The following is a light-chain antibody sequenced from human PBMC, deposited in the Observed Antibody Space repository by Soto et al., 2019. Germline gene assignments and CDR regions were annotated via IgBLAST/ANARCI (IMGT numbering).Light chain of an antibody. CDR3: LQYNDWPPKQYT. CDR2: GAS. V-gene: IGKV3-15*01. CDR1: RRVTSA. J-gene: IGKJ2*01. Sequence: EKVRTHSQAPLSLPPGEEVPLSSRASRRVTSALAWYQYKPGQAPRLLIYGASTRATGTPARFSGSGSGTEFSLSISSLQSEDFAVYYCLQYNDWPPKQYTFGQGTKLEIK.